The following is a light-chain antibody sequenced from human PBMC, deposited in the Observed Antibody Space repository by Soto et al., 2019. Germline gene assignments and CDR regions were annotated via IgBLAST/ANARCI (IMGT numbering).Light chain of an antibody. Sequence: QSALTQPRSVSGSPGQSVTIACTGTNSDVGGYNYVSWYQQRPGKSPKLLLFHVTQLPAGVPDRFSGCKSGNTASLAISGRQAEDEDVYYCCSYAGSHLYVFGTVTKLTVL. J-gene: IGLJ1*01. CDR3: CSYAGSHLYV. CDR2: HVT. V-gene: IGLV2-11*01. CDR1: NSDVGGYNY.